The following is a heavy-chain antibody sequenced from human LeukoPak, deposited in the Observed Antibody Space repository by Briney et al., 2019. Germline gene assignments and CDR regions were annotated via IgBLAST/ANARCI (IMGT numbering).Heavy chain of an antibody. D-gene: IGHD3-3*01. CDR3: ARVNYDFWSGYYVARSRKNWFDP. V-gene: IGHV4-39*07. Sequence: PSETLSLTCTVSGGSISSGDYYWSWIRQPPGKGLEWIGEINHSGSTNYNPSLKSRVTISVDTSKNQFSLKLSSVTAADTAVYYCARVNYDFWSGYYVARSRKNWFDPWGQGTLVTVSS. CDR1: GGSISSGDYY. CDR2: INHSGST. J-gene: IGHJ5*02.